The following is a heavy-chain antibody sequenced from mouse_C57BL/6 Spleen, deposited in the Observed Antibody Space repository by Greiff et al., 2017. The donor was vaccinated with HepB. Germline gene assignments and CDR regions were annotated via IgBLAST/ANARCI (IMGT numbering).Heavy chain of an antibody. J-gene: IGHJ3*01. CDR1: GYTFTDYY. CDR2: IYPGSGNT. Sequence: VQLQQSGPELVKPGASVKISCKASGYTFTDYYINWVKQRPGKGLEWIGWIYPGSGNTKFNEKFKGKATLTVDTSSSTAYMQLSSLTSEDSAVYFGARSGQIYYDYDAWFAYWGQGTLVTVSA. V-gene: IGHV1-84*01. D-gene: IGHD2-4*01. CDR3: ARSGQIYYDYDAWFAY.